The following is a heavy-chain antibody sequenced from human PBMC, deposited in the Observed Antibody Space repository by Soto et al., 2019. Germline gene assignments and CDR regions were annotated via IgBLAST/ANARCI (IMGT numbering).Heavy chain of an antibody. CDR1: GFTFSDYY. Sequence: LRLSCAASGFTFSDYYMSWIRQAPGKGLEWVSYISSSGSTIYYADSVKGRFTISRDNAKNSLYLQMNSLRAEDTAVYYCARASYCSSTSCPGWFDPWGQGTLVTVSS. D-gene: IGHD2-2*01. J-gene: IGHJ5*02. CDR3: ARASYCSSTSCPGWFDP. CDR2: ISSSGSTI. V-gene: IGHV3-11*01.